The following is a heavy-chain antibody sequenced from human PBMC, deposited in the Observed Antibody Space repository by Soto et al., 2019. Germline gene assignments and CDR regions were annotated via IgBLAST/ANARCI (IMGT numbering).Heavy chain of an antibody. Sequence: QVHLQESGPGLVKPSQTLSLACTVSGGSISTGAFYWGWIRQLPGKGLEWIGYIFYSGSTYYNPSLESRVTLSVDTSKNQFSLNVRSVTAADTAVYYCARVHWFGDRAKWFDPWGPGTPVTVSS. CDR2: IFYSGST. J-gene: IGHJ5*02. CDR1: GGSISTGAFY. V-gene: IGHV4-31*03. CDR3: ARVHWFGDRAKWFDP. D-gene: IGHD3-10*01.